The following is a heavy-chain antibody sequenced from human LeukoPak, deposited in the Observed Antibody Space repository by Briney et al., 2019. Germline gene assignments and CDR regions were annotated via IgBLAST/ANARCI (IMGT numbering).Heavy chain of an antibody. J-gene: IGHJ5*01. CDR2: IHEGGGGT. CDR3: VKDGRYGRGDS. D-gene: IGHD5-18*01. CDR1: EFILSSYA. Sequence: GGSLRLFCAASEFILSSYAMSWVRQAPGKGLEWVSTIHEGGGGTSYADSVKGRFTISRDNSESKTTLYLQMNSLRDDDTAIYYCVKDGRYGRGDSWGQGVLVTVSS. V-gene: IGHV3-23*01.